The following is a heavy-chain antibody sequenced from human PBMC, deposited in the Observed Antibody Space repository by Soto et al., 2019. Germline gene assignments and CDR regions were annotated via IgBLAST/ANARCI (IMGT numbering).Heavy chain of an antibody. CDR1: GFTFSNYG. V-gene: IGHV3-33*01. CDR2: IWYDGNNK. CDR3: ARLGSSWSFDY. Sequence: RLSCAASGFTFSNYGIDWVRQAPGKGLEWVAVIWYDGNNKYYADSVKGRFTISRDNSKNTVYLQMNSLRAEDTAVYYCARLGSSWSFDYWGQGTLVTAPQ. J-gene: IGHJ4*02. D-gene: IGHD6-13*01.